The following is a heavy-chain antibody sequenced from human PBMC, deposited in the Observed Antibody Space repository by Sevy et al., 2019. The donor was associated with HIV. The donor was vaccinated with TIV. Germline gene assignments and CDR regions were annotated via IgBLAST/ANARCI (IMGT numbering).Heavy chain of an antibody. Sequence: ASVKVSCKVSGYTLTQLSMHWVRQAPGQGLEWMGWINPNSGGTNYAQKFQGRVTMTRDTSISTAYMELSRLRSDDTAMYYCATTPYCGGDCYYNFDYWGQGTLVTVSS. D-gene: IGHD2-21*02. V-gene: IGHV1-2*02. J-gene: IGHJ4*02. CDR2: INPNSGGT. CDR1: GYTLTQLS. CDR3: ATTPYCGGDCYYNFDY.